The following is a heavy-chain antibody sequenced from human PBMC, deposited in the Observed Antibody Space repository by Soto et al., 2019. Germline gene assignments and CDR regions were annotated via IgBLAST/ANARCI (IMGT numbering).Heavy chain of an antibody. Sequence: TLLLTCTVSGGSISSGDYYWSWIRQPPGKGLEWIGYIYYSGSTSYNASLKSRTSISADPSNNQFSLKLHSLTAADTAVYFCDTMPLVVELAPTDFWGPGTLVTV. CDR1: GGSISSGDYY. CDR3: DTMPLVVELAPTDF. V-gene: IGHV4-30-4*01. D-gene: IGHD1-7*01. CDR2: IYYSGST. J-gene: IGHJ4*03.